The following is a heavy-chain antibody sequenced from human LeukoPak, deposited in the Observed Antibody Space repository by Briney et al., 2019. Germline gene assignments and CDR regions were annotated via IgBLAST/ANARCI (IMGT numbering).Heavy chain of an antibody. J-gene: IGHJ5*02. D-gene: IGHD6-19*01. CDR2: IYTSGST. Sequence: SETLSLTCIVSGGSISSYYWSWIRQPAGKGLEWIGRIYTSGSTNYNPSLKSRVTMSVDTSKNQFSLKLSSVTAADTAVYYCARDFDSSGWYDNWFDPWGQGTLVTVSS. CDR3: ARDFDSSGWYDNWFDP. CDR1: GGSISSYY. V-gene: IGHV4-4*07.